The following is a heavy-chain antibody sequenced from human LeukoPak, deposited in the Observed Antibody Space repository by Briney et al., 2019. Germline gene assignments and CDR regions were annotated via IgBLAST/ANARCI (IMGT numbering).Heavy chain of an antibody. V-gene: IGHV3-74*01. J-gene: IGHJ3*02. Sequence: GGSLRLSCAASGFIFSNYWMHWVRRAPGKGLVWVSRINTDGSTTTYADSVKGRFTISRDNAKNTLFLQMNSLRAEDTAVYYCARDRSAFDIWGQGTMVTVSS. CDR3: ARDRSAFDI. CDR2: INTDGSTT. CDR1: GFIFSNYW.